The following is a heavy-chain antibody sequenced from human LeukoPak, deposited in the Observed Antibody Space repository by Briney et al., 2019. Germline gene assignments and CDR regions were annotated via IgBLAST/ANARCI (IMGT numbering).Heavy chain of an antibody. D-gene: IGHD6-6*01. Sequence: SETLSLTCTVSGGSISSGGYYWSWIRQHPGKGLEWIGYIYYSGSTYYNPSLKSRVTISVDTSKNQFSLKLSSVTAAGTAVYYCARDKMDSSSSAYYYYYMDVWGKGTTVTVSS. CDR3: ARDKMDSSSSAYYYYYMDV. J-gene: IGHJ6*03. CDR2: IYYSGST. CDR1: GGSISSGGYY. V-gene: IGHV4-31*03.